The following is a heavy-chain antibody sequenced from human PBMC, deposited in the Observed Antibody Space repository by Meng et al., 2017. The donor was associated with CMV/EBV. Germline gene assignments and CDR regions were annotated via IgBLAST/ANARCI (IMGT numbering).Heavy chain of an antibody. V-gene: IGHV1-69*05. CDR1: GGTFSSYA. Sequence: SVKVSCKASGGTFSSYAISWVRQAPGQGLEWMGGINPLFGTANYAQKFQGRVTITTDESTSTAYMELNSLRSEDTAVYHCARYRFCSSITCHARGHYYNYGMDVWGQGTTVTVSS. CDR2: INPLFGTA. D-gene: IGHD2-2*01. CDR3: ARYRFCSSITCHARGHYYNYGMDV. J-gene: IGHJ6*02.